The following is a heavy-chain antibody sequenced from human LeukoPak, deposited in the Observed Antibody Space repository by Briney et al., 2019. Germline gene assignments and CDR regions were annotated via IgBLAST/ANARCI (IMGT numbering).Heavy chain of an antibody. CDR2: IYYSGST. J-gene: IGHJ4*02. CDR3: ARDAAKAQLAYFDY. D-gene: IGHD6-13*01. CDR1: GGWGGDYY. Sequence: PSETLSLTCTVSGGWGGDYYWSWIRQPPGKGLEWIGSIYYSGSTYYNPSLKSRVTISVDTSKNQFSLKLSSVTAADTAVYYCARDAAKAQLAYFDYWGQGTLVTVSS. V-gene: IGHV4-39*07.